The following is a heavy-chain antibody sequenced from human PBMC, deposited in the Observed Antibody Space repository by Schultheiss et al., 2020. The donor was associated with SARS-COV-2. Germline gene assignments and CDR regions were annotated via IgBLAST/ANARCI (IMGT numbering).Heavy chain of an antibody. CDR3: ARGGFGGSYSPSYFDY. D-gene: IGHD1-26*01. CDR1: GFTFSNSD. V-gene: IGHV3-13*01. Sequence: GESLKISCTASGFTFSNSDFHWVRQAAGKGLEWVSAIGAGHDTYYADSVKGRFTISRDNSKNTLYLQMSSLRAEDTAVYYCARGGFGGSYSPSYFDYWGQGTLVTVSS. CDR2: IGAGHDT. J-gene: IGHJ4*02.